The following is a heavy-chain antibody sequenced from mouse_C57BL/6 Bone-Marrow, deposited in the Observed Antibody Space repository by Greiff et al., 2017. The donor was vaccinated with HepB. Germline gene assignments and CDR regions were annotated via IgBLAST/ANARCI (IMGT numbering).Heavy chain of an antibody. D-gene: IGHD1-1*01. V-gene: IGHV1-15*01. J-gene: IGHJ4*01. CDR1: GYTFTDYE. CDR3: TRLFITTVVAPYAMDY. Sequence: QVQLQESGAELVRPGASVTLSCKASGYTFTDYEMHWVKQTPVHGLEWIGAIDPETGGTAYNQKFKGKALLTADKSSSTAYMELRSLTSEDSAVYYCTRLFITTVVAPYAMDYWGQGTSVTVSS. CDR2: IDPETGGT.